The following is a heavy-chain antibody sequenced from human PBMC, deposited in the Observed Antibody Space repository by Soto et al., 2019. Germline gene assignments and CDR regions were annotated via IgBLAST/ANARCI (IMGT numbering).Heavy chain of an antibody. CDR1: GSTFSSDV. CDR2: ISSSTA. D-gene: IGHD6-19*01. Sequence: GGSLRLSCVASGSTFSSDVISWVRQAPGKGLEWVSGISSSTAYYADSVQGRFTISRDNAKNTLYLQMNSLRAEDTAVYYCARGIAVAGFPGAYYFDYWGQGTLVTVSS. CDR3: ARGIAVAGFPGAYYFDY. V-gene: IGHV3-23*01. J-gene: IGHJ4*02.